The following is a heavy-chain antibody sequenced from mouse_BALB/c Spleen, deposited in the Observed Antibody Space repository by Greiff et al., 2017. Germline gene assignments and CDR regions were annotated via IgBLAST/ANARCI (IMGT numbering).Heavy chain of an antibody. D-gene: IGHD2-10*02. CDR1: GFTFSDYY. J-gene: IGHJ4*01. CDR3: ARDRGKYGNYGAMDY. CDR2: ISDGGSYT. Sequence: EVQRVESGGGLVKPGGSLKLSCAASGFTFSDYYMYWVRQTPEKRLEWVATISDGGSYTYYPDSVKGRFTISRDNAKNNLYLQMSSLKSEDTAMYYCARDRGKYGNYGAMDYWGQGTSVTVSS. V-gene: IGHV5-4*02.